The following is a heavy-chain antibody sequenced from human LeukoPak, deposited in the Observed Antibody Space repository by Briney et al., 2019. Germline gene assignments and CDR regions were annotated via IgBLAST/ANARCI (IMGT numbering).Heavy chain of an antibody. V-gene: IGHV1-69*01. J-gene: IGHJ6*03. CDR2: IIPIFVTA. CDR1: GGTSTSYA. D-gene: IGHD5-18*01. CDR3: ARDTAMVTEWDYYYYMDV. Sequence: PSLKGSCEAFGGTSTSYAIRWVRHAPGHGLEWIGGIIPIFVTANYAQKFQGTVTLSADATTRTAYMELSSLRSEDTAVYYCARDTAMVTEWDYYYYMDVWGKGTTVTVS.